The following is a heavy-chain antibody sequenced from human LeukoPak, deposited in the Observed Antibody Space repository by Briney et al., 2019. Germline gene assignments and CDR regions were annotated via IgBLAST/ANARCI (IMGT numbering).Heavy chain of an antibody. V-gene: IGHV4-61*01. CDR2: IYYSGST. D-gene: IGHD6-13*01. CDR3: ANTGGGIAAATY. CDR1: GGSIRSSYYY. Sequence: SETLSLTCTVSGGSIRSSYYYWTWIRQPPGKGLEWIGYIYYSGSTNHNPSLKSRVTISVDTSKNQFSLKLSSVTAADTAVYYCANTGGGIAAATYWGQGTLVTVSS. J-gene: IGHJ4*02.